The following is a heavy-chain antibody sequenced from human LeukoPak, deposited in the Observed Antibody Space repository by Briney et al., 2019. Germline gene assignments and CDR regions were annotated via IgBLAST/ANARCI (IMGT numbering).Heavy chain of an antibody. V-gene: IGHV3-21*01. Sequence: PGGSLRLSCAASVFTFRNYDMNWVRQAPGKGLEWVASISSSSTYIYYADSLKGRFTISRDNAKNSLYLQMNSLRAEDAAVYYCARDFAERWLQYPNYYYYGMDVWGQGTTVTVSS. D-gene: IGHD5-24*01. CDR3: ARDFAERWLQYPNYYYYGMDV. CDR2: ISSSSTYI. J-gene: IGHJ6*02. CDR1: VFTFRNYD.